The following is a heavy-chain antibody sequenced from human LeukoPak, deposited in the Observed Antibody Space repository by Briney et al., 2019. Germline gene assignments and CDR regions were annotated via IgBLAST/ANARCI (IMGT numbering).Heavy chain of an antibody. CDR2: IKHDGSEK. D-gene: IGHD3-10*01. J-gene: IGHJ4*02. CDR1: GFSFSNYW. V-gene: IGHV3-7*03. Sequence: GGSLRLSCEASGFSFSNYWMSWVRQAPGKGLEWVANIKHDGSEKYYVDSVKGRFTISRDNAKNSLYLQMNSLRAEDTALYHCARVAARSRGLDYWGQGTLVTVSS. CDR3: ARVAARSRGLDY.